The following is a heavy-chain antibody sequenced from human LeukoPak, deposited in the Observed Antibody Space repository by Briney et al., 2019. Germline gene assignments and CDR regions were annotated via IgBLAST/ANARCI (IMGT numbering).Heavy chain of an antibody. D-gene: IGHD3-10*01. CDR3: ARDPLWFGESQFGAFDI. Sequence: ASETLSLTCTVSCVSISSGGYYWSWIRQHPGKGLEGIGYIYYWGSTYYNPSLKSRVTISVDPSKNQLSLKLSSVTAADTAVYYCARDPLWFGESQFGAFDIWGQGTMVTVSS. V-gene: IGHV4-31*03. CDR2: IYYWGST. CDR1: CVSISSGGYY. J-gene: IGHJ3*02.